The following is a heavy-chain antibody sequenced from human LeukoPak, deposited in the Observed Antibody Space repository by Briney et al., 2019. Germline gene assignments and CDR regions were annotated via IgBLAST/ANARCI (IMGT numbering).Heavy chain of an antibody. Sequence: PSETLSLTCAVYGGSFSGYYWSWIRQPPGKGLEWIGEINHSGSTNYNPSLKSRVTISVDTSKNQFSLKLSSVTAADTAVYYCARGEPTKYDFWSGYPGKYYFDYWGQGTLVTVSS. V-gene: IGHV4-34*01. J-gene: IGHJ4*02. CDR1: GGSFSGYY. D-gene: IGHD3-3*01. CDR2: INHSGST. CDR3: ARGEPTKYDFWSGYPGKYYFDY.